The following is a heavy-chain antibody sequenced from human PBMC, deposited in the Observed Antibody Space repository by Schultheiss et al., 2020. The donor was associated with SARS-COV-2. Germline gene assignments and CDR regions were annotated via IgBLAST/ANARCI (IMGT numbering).Heavy chain of an antibody. Sequence: GGSLRLSCAASGFTFSSYAMTWVRQAPGKGLEWVSGISWNSGSIGYADSVKGRFTISRDNAKNSLYLQMNSLRAEDTAVYYCAREGGTYYDSSGYYFLPLGYWGQGTLVTVSS. V-gene: IGHV3-48*04. CDR1: GFTFSSYA. J-gene: IGHJ4*02. CDR3: AREGGTYYDSSGYYFLPLGY. CDR2: ISWNSGSI. D-gene: IGHD3-22*01.